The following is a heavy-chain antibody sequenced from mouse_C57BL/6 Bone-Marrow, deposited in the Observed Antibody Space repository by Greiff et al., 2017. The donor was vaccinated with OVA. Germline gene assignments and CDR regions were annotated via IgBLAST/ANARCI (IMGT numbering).Heavy chain of an antibody. J-gene: IGHJ3*01. Sequence: SGPVLVKPGASVKMSCKASGYTFTDYYMNWVKQSHGKSLEWIGVINPYNGGTSYNQKFKGKATLTVDKSSSTAYMELNSLTSEDSAVYYCARSGTTGAYWGQGTLVTVSA. CDR3: ARSGTTGAY. CDR1: GYTFTDYY. V-gene: IGHV1-19*01. CDR2: INPYNGGT. D-gene: IGHD1-1*01.